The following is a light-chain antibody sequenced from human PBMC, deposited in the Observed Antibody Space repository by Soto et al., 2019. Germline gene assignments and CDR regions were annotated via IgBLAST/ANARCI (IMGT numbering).Light chain of an antibody. V-gene: IGLV2-14*01. CDR1: SSDVGGYNY. CDR3: SSYTTSRSVV. CDR2: DVS. J-gene: IGLJ3*02. Sequence: QSALTQPASVSGSPGQSITISCTGTSSDVGGYNYVSWYQQHPGKAPKLMIFDVSNRPSGIPNRFSGSKSGNTASLTISGLEAEDDADYCCSSYTTSRSVVFGGGTKLTVL.